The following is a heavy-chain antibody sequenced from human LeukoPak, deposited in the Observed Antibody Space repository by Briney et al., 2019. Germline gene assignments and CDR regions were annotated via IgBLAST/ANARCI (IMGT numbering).Heavy chain of an antibody. Sequence: GGSLRLSCAASGFTFSSYGMHWVRQAPGKGLEWVEVIRYDGSNKYYADSANGRFTIPRDNSKNTLYQQMNSLRAEDTAVYYYAKDLFGEIRGANGLDFWGQGTLVTVSS. CDR2: IRYDGSNK. D-gene: IGHD3-3*01. CDR3: AKDLFGEIRGANGLDF. V-gene: IGHV3-30*02. J-gene: IGHJ5*01. CDR1: GFTFSSYG.